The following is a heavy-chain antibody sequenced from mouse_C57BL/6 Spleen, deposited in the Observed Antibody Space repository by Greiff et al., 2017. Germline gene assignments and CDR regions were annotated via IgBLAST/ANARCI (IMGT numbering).Heavy chain of an antibody. CDR1: GFTFSDYY. D-gene: IGHD1-1*01. CDR3: ARDLYYGSSYRYWYFDV. V-gene: IGHV5-16*01. Sequence: DVKLVESEGGLVQPGSSMKLSCTASGFTFSDYYMAWVRQVPEKGLEWVANINYDGSSTYYLDSLKSRFIISRDNAKNILYLQMSSLKSEDTATYYCARDLYYGSSYRYWYFDVWGTGTTVTVSS. CDR2: INYDGSST. J-gene: IGHJ1*03.